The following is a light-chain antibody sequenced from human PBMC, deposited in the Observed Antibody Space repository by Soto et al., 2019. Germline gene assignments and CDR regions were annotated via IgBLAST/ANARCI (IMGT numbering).Light chain of an antibody. Sequence: QTVVTQEPSLTVSPGGTVTLTCASSAGAVTSAYYTNWLQQKPGQAPRALIYSTSEKHSWTPARFSGSLLGGKAALTLSAAQPEDEADYYCSSYTSSSTRGVFGGGTKLTVL. CDR2: STS. CDR3: SSYTSSSTRGV. V-gene: IGLV7-43*01. J-gene: IGLJ3*02. CDR1: AGAVTSAYY.